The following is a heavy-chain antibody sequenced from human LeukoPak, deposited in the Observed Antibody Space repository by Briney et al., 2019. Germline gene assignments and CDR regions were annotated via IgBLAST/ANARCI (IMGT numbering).Heavy chain of an antibody. D-gene: IGHD3-22*01. CDR3: AKGDDSKGDAFDI. CDR1: GFTFSSYA. CDR2: ISGSGGST. J-gene: IGHJ3*02. Sequence: GGSLRLCCAASGFTFSSYAMSWVRQAPGKGLEWVSAISGSGGSTYYADSVKVRFPISRDNSKNTLYLQMNSLRAEDTAVYYCAKGDDSKGDAFDIWGQGTMVTVSS. V-gene: IGHV3-23*01.